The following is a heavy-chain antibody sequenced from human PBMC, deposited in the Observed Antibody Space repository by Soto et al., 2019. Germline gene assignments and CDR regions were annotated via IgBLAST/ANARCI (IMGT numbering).Heavy chain of an antibody. CDR3: ARLPKGSLVTA. CDR1: GFSFSDYS. D-gene: IGHD2-21*02. Sequence: LVESGGGLVYRGGSLRLSCVASGFSFSDYSMNWVRQAPGKGLQWVSYISSSSDNTYYADSVKGRFTVSRDNAKNALFLQMTSLRDDATATYYCARLPKGSLVTAWGQGTRVTVSS. V-gene: IGHV3-48*02. J-gene: IGHJ4*02. CDR2: ISSSSDNT.